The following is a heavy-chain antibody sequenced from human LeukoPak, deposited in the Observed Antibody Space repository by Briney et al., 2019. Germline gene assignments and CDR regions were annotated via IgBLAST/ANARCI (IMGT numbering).Heavy chain of an antibody. Sequence: PSETLSPTCTVAGGSISSYYWGWIRQPPRNGMGCIGYIYYSGSNDYNPALQSRVNISVDTSKNQLSLELSSVTAADTAVYYCAREGVTKYYLDFWGQGTLVTVSS. CDR3: AREGVTKYYLDF. CDR2: IYYSGSN. CDR1: GGSISSYY. D-gene: IGHD4-11*01. J-gene: IGHJ4*02. V-gene: IGHV4-59*01.